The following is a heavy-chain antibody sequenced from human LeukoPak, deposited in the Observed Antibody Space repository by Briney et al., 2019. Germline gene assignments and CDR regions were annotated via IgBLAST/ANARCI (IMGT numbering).Heavy chain of an antibody. V-gene: IGHV3-72*01. CDR2: SRNEGHSYST. Sequence: GGSLRLSCAVSGFTFSDHYMDWVRQAPGKGLEWIGRSRNEGHSYSTDFAASVRGRAALSRDHSRDSLYLQINSLRTDDTAVYYCVAPLRGIGYWGQGTLVTVSS. CDR3: VAPLRGIGY. CDR1: GFTFSDHY. D-gene: IGHD3-10*01. J-gene: IGHJ4*02.